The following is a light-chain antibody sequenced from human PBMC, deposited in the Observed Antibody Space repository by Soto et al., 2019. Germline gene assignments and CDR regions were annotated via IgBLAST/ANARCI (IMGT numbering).Light chain of an antibody. CDR1: SSDIGGFYY. Sequence: ALTQPASVSGSPGQSITISCTGTSSDIGGFYYVSWYQHHPGKDPKLMIYQVSNRPSGVSNRFSGSKSGNTASLTISGLQAEDEADYFCSSYSSSSTFYVFGAGTKV. J-gene: IGLJ1*01. V-gene: IGLV2-14*01. CDR3: SSYSSSSTFYV. CDR2: QVS.